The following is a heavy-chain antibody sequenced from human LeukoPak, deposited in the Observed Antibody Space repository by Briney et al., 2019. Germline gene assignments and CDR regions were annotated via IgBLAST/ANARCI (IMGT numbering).Heavy chain of an antibody. V-gene: IGHV4-4*07. J-gene: IGHJ4*02. CDR3: ARGGRWHQFEDY. CDR1: NDDFSESY. Sequence: SETLSLTCTVSNDDFSESYWSWTRQPAGKGLEWIGRICASGTTNYNPSLKSRVTLSADTSKNQFSLKMRSVTAADTATYYCARGGRWHQFEDYWGQGALVIVSS. CDR2: ICASGTT. D-gene: IGHD5-24*01.